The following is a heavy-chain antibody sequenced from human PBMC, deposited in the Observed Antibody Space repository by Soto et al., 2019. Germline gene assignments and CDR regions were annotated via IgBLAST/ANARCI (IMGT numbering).Heavy chain of an antibody. CDR2: IYWEDDK. CDR3: ARLDYYGSGIYSDD. Sequence: QITLKESGPTLVKPTQTLTLTCTFSGFSLSTSGVGVGWIRQPPGKALEWLALIYWEDDKRYSPSLKSRLTITKDTSKNQVVLTMTNMDPVDTATYYCARLDYYGSGIYSDDWGQGTLVTVSS. V-gene: IGHV2-5*02. J-gene: IGHJ4*02. D-gene: IGHD3-10*01. CDR1: GFSLSTSGVG.